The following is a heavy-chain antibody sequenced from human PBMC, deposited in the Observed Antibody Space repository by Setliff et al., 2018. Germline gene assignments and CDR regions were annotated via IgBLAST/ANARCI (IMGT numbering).Heavy chain of an antibody. CDR3: ARSDYGDYFAWDSYGMDV. CDR2: IYPGDSDT. J-gene: IGHJ6*02. D-gene: IGHD4-17*01. Sequence: PGESLKISCKGSGYSFTSYWIAWVRQMPGKGLEWMGIIYPGDSDTRYSPSFQGQVTISADRSTRTAYLQWSSLKASDTAFYYCARSDYGDYFAWDSYGMDVWGQGTTVPSP. CDR1: GYSFTSYW. V-gene: IGHV5-51*01.